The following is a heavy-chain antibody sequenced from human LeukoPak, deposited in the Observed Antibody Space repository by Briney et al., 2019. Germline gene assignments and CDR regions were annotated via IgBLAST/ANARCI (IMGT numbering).Heavy chain of an antibody. CDR2: ISYDGSNK. V-gene: IGHV3-30*03. J-gene: IGHJ4*02. D-gene: IGHD1-26*01. CDR3: ARGGMWELLRFRLDY. CDR1: GFTFSSYG. Sequence: GRSLRLSCAASGFTFSSYGMHWVRQAPGKGLEWVAVISYDGSNKYYADSVKGRFTISRDNSKNTLYLQMNSLRAEDTAVYYCARGGMWELLRFRLDYWGQGTLVTVSS.